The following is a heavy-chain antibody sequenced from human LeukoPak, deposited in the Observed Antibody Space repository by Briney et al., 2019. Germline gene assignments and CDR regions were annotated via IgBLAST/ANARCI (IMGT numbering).Heavy chain of an antibody. CDR3: AKAGDGGVDY. J-gene: IGHJ4*02. Sequence: GGSLRLSCAASGFTFSSYGMHWVRQAPGKGLEWVAVISYDGSNKYYADSVKGRLTISRDNSKNTLYLQMNSLRAEDTAVYYCAKAGDGGVDYWGQGTLVTVSS. CDR2: ISYDGSNK. V-gene: IGHV3-30*18. D-gene: IGHD4-23*01. CDR1: GFTFSSYG.